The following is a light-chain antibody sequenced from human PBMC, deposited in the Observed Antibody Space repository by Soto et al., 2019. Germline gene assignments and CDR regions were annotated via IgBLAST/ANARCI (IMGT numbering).Light chain of an antibody. CDR2: DAS. V-gene: IGKV1-13*02. CDR1: QGISSA. J-gene: IGKJ2*01. Sequence: AIQLTQSPSSLSASVGDRVTITCRASQGISSALAWYQQKPGKAPKLLIYDASSLESGVPSRFSGSGSGTDVTLTISSLQPEDFASYCCHQCNSYPRYTLGGGPKLEI. CDR3: HQCNSYPRYT.